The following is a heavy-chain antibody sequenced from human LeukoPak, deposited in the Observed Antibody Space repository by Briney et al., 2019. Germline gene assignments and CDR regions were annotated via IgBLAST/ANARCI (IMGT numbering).Heavy chain of an antibody. CDR3: ARAKPEQDAFDM. D-gene: IGHD1/OR15-1a*01. Sequence: GGSLRLSCAASGFTFSSYEMNWVRQAPGKGLEWVSYISSSGSTIYYADSVKGRFTISRDNAKNSLYLQMNSLRAEDTAVYYCARAKPEQDAFDMWGQGTTVTVSS. CDR1: GFTFSSYE. V-gene: IGHV3-48*03. J-gene: IGHJ3*02. CDR2: ISSSGSTI.